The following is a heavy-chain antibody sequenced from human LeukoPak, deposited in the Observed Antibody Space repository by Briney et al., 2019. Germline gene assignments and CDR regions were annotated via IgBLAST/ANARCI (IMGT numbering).Heavy chain of an antibody. J-gene: IGHJ4*02. D-gene: IGHD3-10*01. CDR2: ISYSGTP. Sequence: PSETLSLTCTVSGGSINSGDSYWSWIRQPPGKSLEWIGYISYSGTPYYNPSLRGRVAISGDTSDNQFFLRLGSVTAADTAVYYCARVPYGSGTYYFDYWGQGTLVTVSS. V-gene: IGHV4-30-4*01. CDR3: ARVPYGSGTYYFDY. CDR1: GGSINSGDSY.